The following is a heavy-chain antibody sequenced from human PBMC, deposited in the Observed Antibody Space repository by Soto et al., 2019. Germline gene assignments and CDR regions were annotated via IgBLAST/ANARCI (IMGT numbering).Heavy chain of an antibody. Sequence: EVQLVESGGGLVQPGGSLRLSCAASGFTFSSYSMNWVRQAPGKGLQWISYISSSSNTIYYADSVKGRFTISRDYANNSLYLQMASLADEHAAVYHCVRGVPGHQTYFWYGMAVWGQATTVTVAS. D-gene: IGHD6-6*01. CDR1: GFTFSSYS. CDR2: ISSSSNTI. CDR3: VRGVPGHQTYFWYGMAV. J-gene: IGHJ6*02. V-gene: IGHV3-48*02.